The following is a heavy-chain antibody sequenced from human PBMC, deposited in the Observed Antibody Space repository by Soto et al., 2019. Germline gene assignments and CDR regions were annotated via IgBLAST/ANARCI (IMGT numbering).Heavy chain of an antibody. CDR1: GGSISRYY. Sequence: SETLSLTCTVSGGSISRYYWSWIRQPPGKGLEWIGYIYYSGSINYNPSLKSRVTISVDTTKNQFSLKLSSVTAADTAVYYCARYSSSSSWLDPWGQGTLVTVSS. CDR3: ARYSSSSSWLDP. CDR2: IYYSGSI. V-gene: IGHV4-59*01. J-gene: IGHJ5*02. D-gene: IGHD6-6*01.